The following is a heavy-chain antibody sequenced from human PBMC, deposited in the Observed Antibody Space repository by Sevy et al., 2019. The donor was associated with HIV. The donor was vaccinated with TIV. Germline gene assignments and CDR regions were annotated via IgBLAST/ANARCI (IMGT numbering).Heavy chain of an antibody. D-gene: IGHD3-22*01. CDR3: TRGAAHYYDNSGYYWFDY. CDR2: ISSNGGST. V-gene: IGHV3-64*01. Sequence: GGSLRLSCAASGFTFSSYYMHWVRQTPGKGLEYVSVISSNGGSTYYANSVKGRFTISRDNSKNMLYLQMDSLRPEDMAVYYCTRGAAHYYDNSGYYWFDYWGQGTLVTVSS. CDR1: GFTFSSYY. J-gene: IGHJ4*02.